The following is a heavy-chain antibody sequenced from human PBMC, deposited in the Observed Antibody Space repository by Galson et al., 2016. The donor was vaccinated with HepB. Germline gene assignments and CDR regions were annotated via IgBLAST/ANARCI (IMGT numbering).Heavy chain of an antibody. V-gene: IGHV3-23*01. J-gene: IGHJ4*02. D-gene: IGHD3-9*01. CDR3: AKVHDTLSGFYKSYFDY. CDR2: ISGNVYST. Sequence: SLRLSCAASGFTFRTYAMIWVRQAPGKGLEWVSTISGNVYSTYYADSVKGRFTISRDNSKNTLSLQMNSLRADDTAVYYCAKVHDTLSGFYKSYFDYWGQGTLVAVSS. CDR1: GFTFRTYA.